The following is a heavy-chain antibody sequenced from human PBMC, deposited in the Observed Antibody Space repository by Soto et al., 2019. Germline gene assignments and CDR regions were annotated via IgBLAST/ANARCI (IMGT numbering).Heavy chain of an antibody. Sequence: QVQLVESGGGVVQPGRSLRLSCAASGFTFSSYAIHWVRQAPGKGLEWVAVISYDGSNKYYADSVKGRFTISRDNSKNPLYRKMNSRRSEGTAVYLGAGARGTGVGRGWFPPGGGGPLVPV. CDR1: GFTFSSYA. D-gene: IGHD6-19*01. V-gene: IGHV3-30-3*01. CDR3: AGARGTGVGRGWFPP. CDR2: ISYDGSNK. J-gene: IGHJ5*02.